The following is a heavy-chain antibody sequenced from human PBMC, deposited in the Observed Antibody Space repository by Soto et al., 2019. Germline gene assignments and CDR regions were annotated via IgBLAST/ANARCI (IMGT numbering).Heavy chain of an antibody. D-gene: IGHD3-10*01. J-gene: IGHJ5*02. V-gene: IGHV3-30*03. CDR2: ISYDGSNK. Sequence: GGSLRLSCAASGFTFSSYGMHWVRQAPGKGLEWVAVISYDGSNKYYADSVKGRFTISRDNSKNTLYLQMNSLRAEDTAVYYCARGRVRGVNNWFDPWGQGTLVTVSS. CDR1: GFTFSSYG. CDR3: ARGRVRGVNNWFDP.